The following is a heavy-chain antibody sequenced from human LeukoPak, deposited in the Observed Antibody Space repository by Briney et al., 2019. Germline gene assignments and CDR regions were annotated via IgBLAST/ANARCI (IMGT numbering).Heavy chain of an antibody. CDR2: ISGSGGST. Sequence: GGSLRLSCAASGFTFSSYAMSWVRQAPGKGLEWVSAISGSGGSTYYADSVKGRFTISRENAKSSLYPQMNSLRAGDTAVYYCARDRPAAGLDYWGQGTLVTVSS. J-gene: IGHJ4*02. CDR1: GFTFSSYA. V-gene: IGHV3-23*01. CDR3: ARDRPAAGLDY. D-gene: IGHD6-13*01.